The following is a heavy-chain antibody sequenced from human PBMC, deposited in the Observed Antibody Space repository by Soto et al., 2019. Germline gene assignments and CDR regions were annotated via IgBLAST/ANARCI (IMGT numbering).Heavy chain of an antibody. V-gene: IGHV4-31*03. CDR1: GGSISSGGYY. CDR2: IYYSGST. CDR3: ARARATVTTTYYYYYGMDV. J-gene: IGHJ6*02. D-gene: IGHD4-4*01. Sequence: PSETLSLTCTVSGGSISSGGYYWSWIRQHPGKGLEWIGYIYYSGSTYYNPSLKSRVTIPVDTSKNQFSLKLSSVTAADTAVYYCARARATVTTTYYYYYGMDVWGQGTTVTV.